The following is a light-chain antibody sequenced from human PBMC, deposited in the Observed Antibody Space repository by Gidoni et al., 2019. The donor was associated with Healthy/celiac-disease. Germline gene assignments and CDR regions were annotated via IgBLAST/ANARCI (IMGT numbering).Light chain of an antibody. CDR1: SLRSYY. CDR2: GKN. CDR3: NSRESSGNHLVV. Sequence: SSELTQDPAVSVAFGQTVRITCQGDSLRSYYASWYQQKPGQAPVRVIYGKNNRPSGIPDRFSGSSSGNTASLTITGAQAEDEADYYCNSRESSGNHLVVFGGGTKLTVL. V-gene: IGLV3-19*01. J-gene: IGLJ2*01.